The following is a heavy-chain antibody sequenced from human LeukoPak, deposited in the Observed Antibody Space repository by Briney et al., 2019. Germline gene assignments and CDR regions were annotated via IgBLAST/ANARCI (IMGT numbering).Heavy chain of an antibody. V-gene: IGHV4-4*02. Sequence: SETLSLTCAVSGGSISSSNWWSWVRQPPGKGLEWIGEIYHSGSTNYNPSPKSRVTISVDKSKNQFSLKLSSVTAADTAVYYCARVGATYDAFDIWGQGTMVTVSS. D-gene: IGHD1-26*01. CDR3: ARVGATYDAFDI. CDR1: GGSISSSNW. CDR2: IYHSGST. J-gene: IGHJ3*02.